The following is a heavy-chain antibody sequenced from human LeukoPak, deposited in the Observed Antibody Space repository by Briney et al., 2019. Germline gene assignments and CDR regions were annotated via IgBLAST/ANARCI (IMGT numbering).Heavy chain of an antibody. CDR1: GGSFSGYY. D-gene: IGHD5-24*01. Sequence: SETLSLTCAVYGGSFSGYYWSWIRQPPGKGREWIGEINHSGSTNYNPSLKSRVTISVDTSKNQFSLKLSSVTAADTAVYYCARDGYNYGFDYWGQGTLVTVSS. CDR2: INHSGST. CDR3: ARDGYNYGFDY. V-gene: IGHV4-34*01. J-gene: IGHJ4*02.